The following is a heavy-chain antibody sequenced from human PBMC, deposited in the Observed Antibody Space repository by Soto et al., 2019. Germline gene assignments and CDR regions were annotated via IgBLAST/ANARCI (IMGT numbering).Heavy chain of an antibody. V-gene: IGHV1-8*01. CDR1: GYTFTSYD. CDR3: ARVPEYYDILTGYYSGYYMDV. CDR2: MNPNSGNT. J-gene: IGHJ6*03. Sequence: ASVKVSCKASGYTFTSYDINWVRQATGQGLEWMGWMNPNSGNTGYAQKFQGRVTMTRNTSISTAYMELSSLRSEDTAVYYCARVPEYYDILTGYYSGYYMDVWGKGTTVTVSS. D-gene: IGHD3-9*01.